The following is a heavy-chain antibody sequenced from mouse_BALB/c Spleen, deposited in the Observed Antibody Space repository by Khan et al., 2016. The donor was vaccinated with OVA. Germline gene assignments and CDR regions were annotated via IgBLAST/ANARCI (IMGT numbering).Heavy chain of an antibody. Sequence: EVELVESGGGLVQPGGSRKLSCAASGFTFSDYGMAWVRQAPGKGPEWVAFISDLAYTIYYADTVTGRFTLSRENATNTPYLEMSSLRSEDTAIYCCARGGGTAPFAYWGLGTLVTVSA. CDR2: ISDLAYTI. CDR3: ARGGGTAPFAY. CDR1: GFTFSDYG. V-gene: IGHV5-15*02. J-gene: IGHJ3*01. D-gene: IGHD1-2*01.